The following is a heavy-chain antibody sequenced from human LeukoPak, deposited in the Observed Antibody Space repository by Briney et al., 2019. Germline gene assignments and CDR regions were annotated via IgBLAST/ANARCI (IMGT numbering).Heavy chain of an antibody. J-gene: IGHJ4*02. D-gene: IGHD3-22*01. CDR2: FSGSGDST. CDR3: ARDRGRYYDSRGFYWGYYFDS. Sequence: GGSLRLSCAASGFTFSTYAVNWVRQVPGKGLEWVSTFSGSGDSTYYADSVKGRFTISRDNSKDTLYLQMSSVRVDDTAVYYCARDRGRYYDSRGFYWGYYFDSWGQGILVTVST. V-gene: IGHV3-23*01. CDR1: GFTFSTYA.